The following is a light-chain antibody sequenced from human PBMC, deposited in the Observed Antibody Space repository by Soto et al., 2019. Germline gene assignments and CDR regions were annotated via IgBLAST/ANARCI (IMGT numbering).Light chain of an antibody. CDR3: QQYNSYST. CDR2: DAS. CDR1: QSISSW. Sequence: DVQMTQSPSTVSASVGDRVTITCRASQSISSWLAWYQQKPGKAPKLLIYDASSLESGVPSRFSGSGSGTEFTLTISSLQPDDFATYYCQQYNSYSTFGQGAKVAIK. V-gene: IGKV1-5*01. J-gene: IGKJ1*01.